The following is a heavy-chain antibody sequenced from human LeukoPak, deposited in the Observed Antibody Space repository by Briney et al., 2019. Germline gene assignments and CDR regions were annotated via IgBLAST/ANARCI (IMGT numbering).Heavy chain of an antibody. Sequence: SETLSLTCTVSGGSISSGTYFWSWIRQPAGKGLEWIGRIYTSGSTNYNPSLKSRVTMSVDTSRNQFSLRLSSVTAADTALYYCASEVPASIDYFQHWGQGTLVTVSS. V-gene: IGHV4-61*02. CDR3: ASEVPASIDYFQH. CDR2: IYTSGST. CDR1: GGSISSGTYF. J-gene: IGHJ1*01. D-gene: IGHD2-2*02.